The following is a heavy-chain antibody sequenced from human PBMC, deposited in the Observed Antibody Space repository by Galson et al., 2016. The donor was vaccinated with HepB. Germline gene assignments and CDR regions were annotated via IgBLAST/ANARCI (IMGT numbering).Heavy chain of an antibody. CDR3: ARQKAVFALYYFDH. Sequence: SVKVSCKASGGTFSSYAISWVRQAPGQGLEWMGRIIPILGIANYAQKFQGRVTITADKSTSTAYMELSSLRSEDTAVYYCARQKAVFALYYFDHWGQGTLVTVSS. CDR2: IIPILGIA. CDR1: GGTFSSYA. J-gene: IGHJ4*02. V-gene: IGHV1-69*04.